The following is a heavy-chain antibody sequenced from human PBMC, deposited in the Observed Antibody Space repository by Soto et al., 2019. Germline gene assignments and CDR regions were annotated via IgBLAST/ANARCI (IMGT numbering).Heavy chain of an antibody. D-gene: IGHD2-15*01. CDR1: GGSISSGGYY. Sequence: PSETLSLTCTVSGGSISSGGYYWSWIRQHPGKGLEWIGYIYYSGSTYYNPSLKSRVTISVDTSKNQFSLKLSSVTAADTAVYYCAKAHIVVVVAGLHHRNWFAPWGQGTLVTVSS. CDR3: AKAHIVVVVAGLHHRNWFAP. J-gene: IGHJ5*02. CDR2: IYYSGST. V-gene: IGHV4-31*03.